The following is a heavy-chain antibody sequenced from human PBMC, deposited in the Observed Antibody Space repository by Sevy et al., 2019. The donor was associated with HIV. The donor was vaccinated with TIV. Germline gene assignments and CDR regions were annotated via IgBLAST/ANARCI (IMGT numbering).Heavy chain of an antibody. CDR1: GGSVSSGSYY. CDR2: IYYSGST. Sequence: SESLSLTCTVSGGSVSSGSYYWSWIRQPPGKGLKWIGYIYYSGSTNYNPSLKSRVTISVDTSKNQFSLKLSSVTAADTAVYYYVRDYYDSSGYYGNWFDPWGQGTLVTVSS. V-gene: IGHV4-61*01. J-gene: IGHJ5*02. CDR3: VRDYYDSSGYYGNWFDP. D-gene: IGHD3-22*01.